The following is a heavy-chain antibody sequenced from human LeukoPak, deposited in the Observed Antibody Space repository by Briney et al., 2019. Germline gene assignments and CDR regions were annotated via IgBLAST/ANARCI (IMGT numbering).Heavy chain of an antibody. Sequence: GGSLRLSCAASGFTFSSYAMSWVRQAPGKGLEWVSYISSSGSTIYYADSVKGRFTISRDNAKNSLYLQMNSLRAEDTAVYYCARRAIQSFDYWGQGTLVTVSS. CDR3: ARRAIQSFDY. D-gene: IGHD4-11*01. CDR1: GFTFSSYA. J-gene: IGHJ4*02. V-gene: IGHV3-48*04. CDR2: ISSSGSTI.